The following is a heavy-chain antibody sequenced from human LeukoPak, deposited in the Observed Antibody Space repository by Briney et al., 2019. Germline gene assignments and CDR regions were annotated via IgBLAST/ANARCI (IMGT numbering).Heavy chain of an antibody. J-gene: IGHJ4*02. CDR2: ISSSSSYI. D-gene: IGHD1-26*01. CDR3: ASVQGATEPLYYFDY. V-gene: IGHV3-21*01. Sequence: EGSLRLSCAASGFTFSSYSMNWVRQAPGKGLEWVSSISSSSSYIYYADSVKGRFTISRDNAKNSLYLQMNSLRAEDTAVYYCASVQGATEPLYYFDYWGQGTLVTVSS. CDR1: GFTFSSYS.